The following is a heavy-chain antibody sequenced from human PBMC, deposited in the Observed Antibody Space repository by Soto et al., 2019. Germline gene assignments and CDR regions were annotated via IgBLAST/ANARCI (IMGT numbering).Heavy chain of an antibody. CDR2: TYYRSKWYN. Sequence: SQTLSLTCAISGDSVSSNSAAWNWIRQSPSRGLEWLGRTYYRSKWYNDYAVSVKSRITINPDTSKNQFSMQLNSVTPEVTAVYFCARELLWFGELLSLNWFDPWGQGTLVTVSS. J-gene: IGHJ5*02. CDR1: GDSVSSNSAA. CDR3: ARELLWFGELLSLNWFDP. V-gene: IGHV6-1*01. D-gene: IGHD3-10*01.